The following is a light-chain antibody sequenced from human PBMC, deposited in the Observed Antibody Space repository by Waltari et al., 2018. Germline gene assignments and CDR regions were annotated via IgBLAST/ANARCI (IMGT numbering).Light chain of an antibody. CDR1: QSIRSY. CDR2: GVS. CDR3: QQYNSPQIT. Sequence: EVVLTKSPGILSLSPGERATLPCRASQSIRSYLAWYQQKPGQAPMLLIYGVSSRATDIADRFTGSGSGTDFTLTISRLEPEDFAVYYCQQYNSPQITFGGGTKVEIK. V-gene: IGKV3-20*01. J-gene: IGKJ4*01.